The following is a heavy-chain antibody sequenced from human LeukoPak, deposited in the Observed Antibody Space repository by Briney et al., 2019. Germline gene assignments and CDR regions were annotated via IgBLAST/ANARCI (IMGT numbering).Heavy chain of an antibody. CDR3: ARDLTTSDN. CDR1: GFTFDDYG. J-gene: IGHJ4*02. D-gene: IGHD1/OR15-1a*01. V-gene: IGHV3-20*04. CDR2: INWSGGRT. Sequence: GGSPRLSCAASGFTFDDYGMSWVRQAPGKGLEWVSGINWSGGRTGYADSLKGRFTISRDNAKNTLYLQMNSLRDEDTALYYCARDLTTSDNWGQGTLVTVSS.